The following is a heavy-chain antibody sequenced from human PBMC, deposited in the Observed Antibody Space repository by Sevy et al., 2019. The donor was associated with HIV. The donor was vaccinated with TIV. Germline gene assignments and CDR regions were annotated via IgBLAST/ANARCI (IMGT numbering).Heavy chain of an antibody. D-gene: IGHD3-10*01. CDR1: GFTFADYT. J-gene: IGHJ3*02. CDR3: TRDSYGSFPDDAFDI. V-gene: IGHV3-49*03. CDR2: FSAKIYVGTT. Sequence: GGSLRLSCTTSGFTFADYTISWFRRAPGKGLEWVGFFSAKIYVGTTEYAASVKGGFSISRDDSNGIAYLQMNGLKTDDTAIYYCTRDSYGSFPDDAFDIWGQGTMVTVSS.